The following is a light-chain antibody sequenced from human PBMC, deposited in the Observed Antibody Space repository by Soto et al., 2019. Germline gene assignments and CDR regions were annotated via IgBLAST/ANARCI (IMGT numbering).Light chain of an antibody. CDR1: QDINKN. CDR2: KAS. J-gene: IGKJ1*01. Sequence: MQLTQSPSSMSASVGDRVTSTCQASQDINKNLIWYQQKPGKAPKLLIYKASTLKSGVPSRFSGSGSGTEFTLTISSLQPDDFATYYCQHYNSYSEAFGQGTKVDIK. V-gene: IGKV1-5*03. CDR3: QHYNSYSEA.